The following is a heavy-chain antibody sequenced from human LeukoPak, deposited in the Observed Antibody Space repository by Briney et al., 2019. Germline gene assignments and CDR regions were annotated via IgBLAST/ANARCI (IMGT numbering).Heavy chain of an antibody. CDR3: ARLLPPPHYRQAALDP. Sequence: GESLKISCKGSGYSFTSYWIGWVRQIPGKGLEWMGIIYPGDSDTRYSPSFQGQVTISADKSISTAYLQWSSLKASDTAMYYCARLLPPPHYRQAALDPWGQGTLVTVSS. D-gene: IGHD6-13*01. CDR2: IYPGDSDT. V-gene: IGHV5-51*01. J-gene: IGHJ5*02. CDR1: GYSFTSYW.